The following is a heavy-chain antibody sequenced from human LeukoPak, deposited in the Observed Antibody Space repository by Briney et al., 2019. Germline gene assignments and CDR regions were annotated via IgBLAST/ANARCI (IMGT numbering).Heavy chain of an antibody. V-gene: IGHV4-59*08. CDR2: FHYSGST. CDR1: GGSISSYY. D-gene: IGHD2-15*01. CDR3: ARHHDGGPKLRLDF. Sequence: SETLSLTCTVSGGSISSYYWSWIRQPAGKGLEWIGFFHYSGSTNYNPSLNSRVTTSIDTSMNQLSLTLVSVTAADTAVYFCARHHDGGPKLRLDFWGLGVLVTVSS. J-gene: IGHJ4*02.